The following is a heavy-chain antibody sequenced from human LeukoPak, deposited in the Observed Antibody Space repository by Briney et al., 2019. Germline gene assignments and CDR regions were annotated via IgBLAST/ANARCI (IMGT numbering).Heavy chain of an antibody. CDR1: GYTFTSYY. J-gene: IGHJ4*02. V-gene: IGHV1-46*01. CDR3: ARGGGLFEFDY. Sequence: ASVKVSCKASGYTFTSYYMHWVRQAPGQGLGWMGIINPSGGSTSYAQKFQGRVTMTRDTSISTAYMELSRLRSDDTAVYYCARGGGLFEFDYWGQGTLVTVSS. D-gene: IGHD2-21*01. CDR2: INPSGGST.